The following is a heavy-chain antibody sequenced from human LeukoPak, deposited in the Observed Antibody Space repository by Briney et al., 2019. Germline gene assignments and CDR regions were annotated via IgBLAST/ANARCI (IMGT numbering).Heavy chain of an antibody. V-gene: IGHV3-33*06. J-gene: IGHJ4*02. CDR1: GFTFSGYG. CDR3: ANHLACGSTSCPPFDY. CDR2: IWYDGSNK. Sequence: PGRSLRLSCAASGFTFSGYGMHWVRQAPGKGLEWMAVIWYDGSNKYYADSVKGRFTISRDNSKNTLSLQMNSLRAEDTAVYYCANHLACGSTSCPPFDYWGQGTLVTVSS. D-gene: IGHD2-2*01.